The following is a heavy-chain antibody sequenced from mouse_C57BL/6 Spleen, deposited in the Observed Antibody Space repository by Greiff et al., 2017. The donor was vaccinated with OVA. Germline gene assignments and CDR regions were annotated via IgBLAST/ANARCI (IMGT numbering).Heavy chain of an antibody. J-gene: IGHJ3*01. D-gene: IGHD1-1*01. CDR1: GYSITSGYY. V-gene: IGHV3-6*01. Sequence: DVQLQESGPGLVKPSQSLSLTCSVTGYSITSGYYWNWIRQFPGNKLEWMGYISYDGSNNYNPSLKNRISITRDTSKNQFFLKLNSVTTEDTATYYCARDEDYYGSRFAYWGQGTLVTVSA. CDR3: ARDEDYYGSRFAY. CDR2: ISYDGSN.